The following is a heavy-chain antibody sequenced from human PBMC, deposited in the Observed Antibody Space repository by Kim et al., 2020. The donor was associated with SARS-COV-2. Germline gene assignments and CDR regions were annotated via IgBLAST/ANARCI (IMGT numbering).Heavy chain of an antibody. CDR1: GGSISSSSYY. Sequence: SETLSLTCTXSGGSISSSSYYWGWIRQHPGKGLEWIGYIYYSGSTYYNPSLKSRVTISVDTSKNQFSLKLSSVTAADTAVYYCARADRTIFAVVEYMDLWGQGTTVTVPS. J-gene: IGHJ6*02. D-gene: IGHD3-3*01. V-gene: IGHV4-31*03. CDR2: IYYSGST. CDR3: ARADRTIFAVVEYMDL.